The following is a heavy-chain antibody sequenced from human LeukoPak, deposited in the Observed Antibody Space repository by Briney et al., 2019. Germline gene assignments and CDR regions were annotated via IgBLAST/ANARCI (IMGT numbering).Heavy chain of an antibody. V-gene: IGHV3-33*01. D-gene: IGHD3-16*01. J-gene: IGHJ3*02. CDR2: ILNDRSQE. Sequence: GGSLRLSCAASGFTFSSYGMHWVRQAPGKGLEWVAVILNDRSQEKYADSVKGRFTISRDNSKNTLFLQMKSLRAEDTAVYYCARDDALGDNALDIWGQGTMVTVSS. CDR3: ARDDALGDNALDI. CDR1: GFTFSSYG.